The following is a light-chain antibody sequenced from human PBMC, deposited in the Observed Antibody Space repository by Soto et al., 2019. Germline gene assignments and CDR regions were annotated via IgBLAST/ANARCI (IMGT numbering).Light chain of an antibody. CDR3: CSYVGRNTYV. J-gene: IGLJ1*01. CDR1: SSDVGGYNY. Sequence: QSALTQPASVSGSPGQSITISCTGTSSDVGGYNYVSWYQHHPGKAPKLLIYDVNNRPSGVSDRFSGSKSGNTASLTISGLRAEDEADYYCCSYVGRNTYVFGTGTKLTVL. V-gene: IGLV2-14*01. CDR2: DVN.